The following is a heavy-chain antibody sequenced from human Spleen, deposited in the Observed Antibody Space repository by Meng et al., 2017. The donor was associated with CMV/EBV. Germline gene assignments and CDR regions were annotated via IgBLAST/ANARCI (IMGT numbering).Heavy chain of an antibody. Sequence: HGQRQLWGAGLLKPSETLSPTCAVYGVSFSGYYWSWIRQPPGKGLEWIGEINHSGSTNYNPSLKSRVTISVDTSKNQFSLKLSSVTAADTAVYYCARRKGYDLNPFDYWGQGTLVTVSS. V-gene: IGHV4-34*01. CDR1: GVSFSGYY. D-gene: IGHD1-14*01. J-gene: IGHJ4*02. CDR2: INHSGST. CDR3: ARRKGYDLNPFDY.